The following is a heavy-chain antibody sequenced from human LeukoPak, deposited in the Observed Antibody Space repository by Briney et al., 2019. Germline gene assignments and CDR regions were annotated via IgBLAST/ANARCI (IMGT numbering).Heavy chain of an antibody. D-gene: IGHD5-18*01. CDR1: GYTFVSYW. V-gene: IGHV5-51*01. J-gene: IGHJ3*02. CDR3: ARPREEGTAMGLRAFDI. Sequence: GESLKISCKGSGYTFVSYWIGWVRQMPGKGLEWMGIIYPGDSDTRYSPSFQGQVTISADKSISTAYLQWSSLKASDTAMYYCARPREEGTAMGLRAFDIWGQGTMVTVSS. CDR2: IYPGDSDT.